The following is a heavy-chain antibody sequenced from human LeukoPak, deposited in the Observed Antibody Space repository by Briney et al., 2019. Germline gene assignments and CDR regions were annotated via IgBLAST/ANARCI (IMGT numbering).Heavy chain of an antibody. D-gene: IGHD6-13*01. CDR2: IRYDGSNK. J-gene: IGHJ4*02. Sequence: GGSLRLSCAASGFTFSNYAMRWVRQAPGKGLEWVAFIRYDGSNKYYADSVKGRFTISRDNSKNTLYLQMNSLRAEDTAVYYCAKQQEGDWHLFDYWGQGTLVTVSS. CDR3: AKQQEGDWHLFDY. V-gene: IGHV3-30*02. CDR1: GFTFSNYA.